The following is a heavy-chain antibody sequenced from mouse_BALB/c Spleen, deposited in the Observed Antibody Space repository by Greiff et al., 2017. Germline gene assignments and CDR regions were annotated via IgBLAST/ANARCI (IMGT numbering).Heavy chain of an antibody. CDR2: ILPGSGST. Sequence: QVQLQQSGAELMKPGASVKISCKATGYTFSSYWIEWVKQRPGHGLEWIGEILPGSGSTNYNEKFKGKATFTADTSSNTAYMQLSSLTSEYSAVYYCARGVSSSYGGYAMDYWGQGTSVTVSS. J-gene: IGHJ4*01. D-gene: IGHD1-1*01. CDR1: GYTFSSYW. CDR3: ARGVSSSYGGYAMDY. V-gene: IGHV1-9*01.